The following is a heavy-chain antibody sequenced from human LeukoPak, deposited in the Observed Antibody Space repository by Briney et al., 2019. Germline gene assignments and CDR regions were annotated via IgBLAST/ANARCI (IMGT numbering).Heavy chain of an antibody. J-gene: IGHJ4*02. D-gene: IGHD3-3*01. V-gene: IGHV4-31*03. CDR3: ARGNREWLRTRVLDY. CDR1: GGSISSGGYY. CDR2: IYYSGST. Sequence: SETLSLTCTVSGGSISSGGYYWSWIRQHPGKGLEWIGYIYYSGSTYYNPSLKSRVTISVDTSKNQFSLKLNSVTAADTAVYYCARGNREWLRTRVLDYWGQGTLVTVSS.